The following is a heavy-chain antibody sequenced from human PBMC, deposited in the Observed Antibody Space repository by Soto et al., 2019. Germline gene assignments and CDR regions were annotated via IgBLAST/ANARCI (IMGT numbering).Heavy chain of an antibody. CDR3: ASSSPGGYYYGLDV. J-gene: IGHJ6*02. V-gene: IGHV3-30-3*01. Sequence: GGSLRLSCAASGFTFSSYAMHWVRQAPGKGLEWVAVISYDGSNKYYADSVKGRFTISRDNSKKTLYLQMNSLRAEDTVGYFCASSSPGGYYYGLDVWGQGTTVTVSS. CDR2: ISYDGSNK. D-gene: IGHD2-2*01. CDR1: GFTFSSYA.